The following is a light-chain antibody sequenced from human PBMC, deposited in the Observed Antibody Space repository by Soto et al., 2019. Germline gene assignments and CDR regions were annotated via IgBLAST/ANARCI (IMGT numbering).Light chain of an antibody. CDR2: DVR. CDR1: STDVGGYGY. V-gene: IGLV2-14*03. CDR3: CSYSTSTSPC. Sequence: QSSLTQPASVSGSPVQSMTISCTGTSTDVGGYGYVSWYQQHSSKAPQLMIYDVRNRPSGISYRFSGSKAGNTASLTISGLQAEDEADYFCCSYSTSTSPCFGTGTKVTVL. J-gene: IGLJ1*01.